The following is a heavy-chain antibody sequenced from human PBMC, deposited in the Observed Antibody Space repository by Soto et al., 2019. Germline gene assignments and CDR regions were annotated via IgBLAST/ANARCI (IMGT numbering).Heavy chain of an antibody. J-gene: IGHJ6*02. CDR1: GFTFRDYY. V-gene: IGHV3-11*01. CDR2: IFSNDDKR. D-gene: IGHD3-10*01. CDR3: SHMRGSGLFGMDV. Sequence: QVQLVESGGGLVKPGGSLRLSCAASGFTFRDYYMSWIRQAPGKGLEWLALIFSNDDKRYSPSLKSRLTITKDTSKNQVVLIMTNMDPVDTATYYCSHMRGSGLFGMDVWGQGTTVTVSS.